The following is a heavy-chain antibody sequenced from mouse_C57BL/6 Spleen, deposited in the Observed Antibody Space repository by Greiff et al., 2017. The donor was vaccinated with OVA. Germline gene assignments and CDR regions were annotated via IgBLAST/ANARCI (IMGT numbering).Heavy chain of an antibody. J-gene: IGHJ4*01. V-gene: IGHV1-53*01. Sequence: VQLQQPGTELVKPGASVKLSCKASGYTFTSYWMHWVKQRPGQGLEWIGNINPSNGGTNYNEKFKSKATLTVDKSSSTAYMQLSSLTSEDSAVYDGARVGHNYSYAMDYWGQGTSVTVSS. CDR3: ARVGHNYSYAMDY. CDR2: INPSNGGT. CDR1: GYTFTSYW. D-gene: IGHD1-3*01.